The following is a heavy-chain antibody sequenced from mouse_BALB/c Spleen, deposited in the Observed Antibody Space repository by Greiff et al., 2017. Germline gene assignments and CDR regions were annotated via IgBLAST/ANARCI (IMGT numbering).Heavy chain of an antibody. J-gene: IGHJ3*01. CDR3: AREANDYEGYPGFAY. V-gene: IGHV5-4*02. Sequence: EVKLVESGGGLVKPGGSLKLSCAASGFTFSDYYMYWVRQTPEKRLEWVATISDGGSYTYYPDSVKGRFTISRDNAKNNLYLQMSSLKSEDTAMYYCAREANDYEGYPGFAYWGQGTLVTVSA. CDR1: GFTFSDYY. CDR2: ISDGGSYT. D-gene: IGHD2-4*01.